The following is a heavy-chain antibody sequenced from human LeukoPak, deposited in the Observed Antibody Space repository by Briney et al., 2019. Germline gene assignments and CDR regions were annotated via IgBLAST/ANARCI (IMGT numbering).Heavy chain of an antibody. D-gene: IGHD3-22*01. CDR1: RYTFTSYA. CDR3: ARAPPKGPIVVANDY. CDR2: INTNTGNP. J-gene: IGHJ4*02. Sequence: ASVKVSCKASRYTFTSYAMNWVRQAPGQGLEWMGWINTNTGNPTYAQGFTGRFVFSLDTSVSTAYLQISSLKAEDTAVYYCARAPPKGPIVVANDYWGQGTLVTVSS. V-gene: IGHV7-4-1*02.